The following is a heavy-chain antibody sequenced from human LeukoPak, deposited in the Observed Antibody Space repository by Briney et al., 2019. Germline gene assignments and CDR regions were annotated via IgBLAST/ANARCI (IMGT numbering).Heavy chain of an antibody. D-gene: IGHD1-1*01. Sequence: SETLSLTCTVSGYSISGGYYWGWIRQPPGKGLEWIGSIYHSGSTYYNPSLKSRVTISVDRSKNQFSLKPSSVTAADTAVYYCARAGSFVEHFDYWGQGTLVTVSS. CDR1: GYSISGGYY. V-gene: IGHV4-38-2*02. CDR3: ARAGSFVEHFDY. CDR2: IYHSGST. J-gene: IGHJ4*02.